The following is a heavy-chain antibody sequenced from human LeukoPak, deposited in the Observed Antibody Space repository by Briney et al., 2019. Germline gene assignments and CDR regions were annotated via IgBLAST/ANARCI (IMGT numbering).Heavy chain of an antibody. D-gene: IGHD2-2*01. CDR1: GFTFGSYS. Sequence: GGSLRLSCAASGFTFGSYSMNWVRQAPGKGLEWVSYISSSSSTIYYADSVKGRFTISRDNAKNSLYLQMNSLRAEDTAVYYCARYCSSASCYDLGDYWGQETLVTVSS. CDR3: ARYCSSASCYDLGDY. V-gene: IGHV3-48*01. J-gene: IGHJ4*02. CDR2: ISSSSSTI.